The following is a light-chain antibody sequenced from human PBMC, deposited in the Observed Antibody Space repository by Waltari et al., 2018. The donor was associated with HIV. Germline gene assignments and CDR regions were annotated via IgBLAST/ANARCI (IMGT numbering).Light chain of an antibody. CDR2: CAS. J-gene: IGKJ2*01. CDR3: QQYYSSPYT. CDR1: RSLLYNPNKRNY. Sequence: DIVMTQSPASLPVSLGGRATINFKSSRSLLYNPNKRNYLAWYQQKPGQPPKLVISCASTRETGVPDRFSGSGSATEFTLTISSLQAEDVAVYYCQQYYSSPYTFGLGTKVEIK. V-gene: IGKV4-1*01.